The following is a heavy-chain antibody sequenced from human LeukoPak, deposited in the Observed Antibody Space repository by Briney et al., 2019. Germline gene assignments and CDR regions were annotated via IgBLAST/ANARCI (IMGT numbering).Heavy chain of an antibody. CDR3: VRVPYSSGWWAIF. V-gene: IGHV3-23*01. J-gene: IGHJ4*02. D-gene: IGHD6-19*01. Sequence: GGSLTLSCAPSGFTFNRHAMSGVRRAPPTGLEWVSGIGGSDDSTFYADSVKGRFSISRDNAKTTQYLQLNSLRAEDTAVDYYVRVPYSSGWWAIFWGRGTVVTVSS. CDR1: GFTFNRHA. CDR2: IGGSDDST.